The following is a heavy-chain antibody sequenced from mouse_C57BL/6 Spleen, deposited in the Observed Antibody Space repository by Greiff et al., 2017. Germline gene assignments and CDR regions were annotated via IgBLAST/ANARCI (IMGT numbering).Heavy chain of an antibody. CDR3: ARREGYYGAMDD. Sequence: VQLQQPGAELVMPGASVKLSCKASGYTFTSYWMHWVKQRPGQGLEWIGEIDPSDSYTNYNQKFKGKSTLTVDKSSSTAYMQLSSLTSEDSAVYYCARREGYYGAMDDWGQGTSVTVSS. V-gene: IGHV1-69*01. D-gene: IGHD1-1*01. CDR2: IDPSDSYT. CDR1: GYTFTSYW. J-gene: IGHJ4*01.